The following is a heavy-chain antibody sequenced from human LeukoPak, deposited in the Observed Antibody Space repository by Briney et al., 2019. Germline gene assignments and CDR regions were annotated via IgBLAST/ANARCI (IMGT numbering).Heavy chain of an antibody. J-gene: IGHJ4*02. V-gene: IGHV3-48*01. CDR2: ISSSSSTI. CDR3: ARGSAAAGFDY. D-gene: IGHD6-13*01. CDR1: GFTFSSYS. Sequence: GGSLRLSCAASGFTFSSYSMNWVRQAPGKGLEWVSYISSSSSTIYYADSVKGRFTISRDNAKNSLYLQMNSLRAEDTAVYCCARGSAAAGFDYWGQGTLVTVSS.